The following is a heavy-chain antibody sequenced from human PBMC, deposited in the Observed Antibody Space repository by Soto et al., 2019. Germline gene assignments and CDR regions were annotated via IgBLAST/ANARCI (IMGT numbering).Heavy chain of an antibody. Sequence: QVQLVQSGAEVKRPGASVKVSCEASGYTFTTYDINWVRQASGQGLEWMGCVNPSSGNTVYAQKFDGRVTMTRDTSISTAYMELGSLKSDGTAIYYCARASMYIWNDHWGQGTLVTVSS. J-gene: IGHJ5*02. CDR3: ARASMYIWNDH. CDR1: GYTFTTYD. D-gene: IGHD1-20*01. CDR2: VNPSSGNT. V-gene: IGHV1-8*02.